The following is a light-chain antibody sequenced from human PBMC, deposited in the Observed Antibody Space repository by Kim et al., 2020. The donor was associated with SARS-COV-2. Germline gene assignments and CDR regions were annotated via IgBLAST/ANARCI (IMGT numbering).Light chain of an antibody. CDR3: QQYNNWRPYT. CDR2: GAS. CDR1: QSVSSN. J-gene: IGKJ2*01. Sequence: EIVMTQSPATLSVSPGERATLSCRASQSVSSNLAWYQQKPGQAPRLLIYGASTRATGIPARFSGGGSGTEFTLTISSLQSEDFAVYYCQQYNNWRPYTFGQGTNWRSN. V-gene: IGKV3-15*01.